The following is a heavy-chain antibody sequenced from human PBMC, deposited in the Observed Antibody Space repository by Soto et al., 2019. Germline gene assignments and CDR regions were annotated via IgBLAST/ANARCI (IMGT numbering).Heavy chain of an antibody. CDR3: ARVEDYGDYFDY. CDR2: IYYSGTT. V-gene: IGHV4-61*01. D-gene: IGHD4-17*01. J-gene: IGHJ4*02. CDR1: GGSVRSGSYY. Sequence: QVQLQESGPGLVKPSETLSLTCTVSGGSVRSGSYYWSWIRQPPGKGLEWIGYIYYSGTTNYNPYLKSRVTISVDTSKNQFSLKLSSVTAADTAVYYCARVEDYGDYFDYWGQGTLVTVSS.